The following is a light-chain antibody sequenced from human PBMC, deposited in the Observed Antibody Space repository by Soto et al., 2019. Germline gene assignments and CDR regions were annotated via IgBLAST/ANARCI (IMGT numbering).Light chain of an antibody. CDR1: QSVRSN. V-gene: IGKV3-15*01. Sequence: EIVMTQSPATLSVSPGERATLSCRASQSVRSNLAWYQQKPGQSPRLVIYGASTRATGIPARFGGSGSGTQFTLTISSLQSEDFAVYYCQQRFSGYSFGQGTKLEIK. CDR3: QQRFSGYS. J-gene: IGKJ2*03. CDR2: GAS.